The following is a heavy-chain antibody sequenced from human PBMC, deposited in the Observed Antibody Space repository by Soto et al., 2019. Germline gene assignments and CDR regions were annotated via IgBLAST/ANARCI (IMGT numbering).Heavy chain of an antibody. CDR3: ARSQGSSTSLEIYYYCYYGMDV. J-gene: IGHJ6*02. CDR2: INPSGGST. CDR1: GYTFTSYY. Sequence: ASVKVSCKASGYTFTSYYMHWVRQAPGQGLEWMGIINPSGGSTSYAQKFQGRVTITADESTSTAYMELSSLRSEDTAVYYCARSQGSSTSLEIYYYCYYGMDVWGQGTTVTVS. D-gene: IGHD2-2*01. V-gene: IGHV1-46*01.